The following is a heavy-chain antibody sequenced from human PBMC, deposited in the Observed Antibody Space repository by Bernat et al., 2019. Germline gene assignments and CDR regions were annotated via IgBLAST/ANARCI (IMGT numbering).Heavy chain of an antibody. Sequence: EVQLVESGGGLVQPGGSLRLSCAASGFTFSSYSMNWVRQAPGKGLEWVSYISSSSSTIYYADSGKGRFTISRDNAKNSLYPQMNSLRDEDTAVYYCARGEYDSGYDPWYYFDYWGQGTLVTVSS. D-gene: IGHD5-12*01. CDR3: ARGEYDSGYDPWYYFDY. CDR2: ISSSSSTI. V-gene: IGHV3-48*02. CDR1: GFTFSSYS. J-gene: IGHJ4*02.